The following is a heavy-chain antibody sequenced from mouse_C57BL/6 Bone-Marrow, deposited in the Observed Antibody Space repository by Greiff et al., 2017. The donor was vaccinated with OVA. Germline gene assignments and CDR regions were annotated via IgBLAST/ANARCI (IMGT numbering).Heavy chain of an antibody. J-gene: IGHJ1*03. Sequence: QVQLQQSGAELARPGASVKLSCKASGYTFTSYGISWVKQRTGQGLEWIGEIYPRSGNTYYNEKFKGKATLTADKSSSTAYMELRSLTSEDSAVYFGAREGIYYYGRGGYFDVWGTGTTVTVSS. CDR1: GYTFTSYG. V-gene: IGHV1-81*01. CDR3: AREGIYYYGRGGYFDV. CDR2: IYPRSGNT. D-gene: IGHD1-1*01.